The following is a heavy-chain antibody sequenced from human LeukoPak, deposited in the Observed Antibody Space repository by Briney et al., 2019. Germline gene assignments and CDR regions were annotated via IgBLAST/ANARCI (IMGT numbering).Heavy chain of an antibody. D-gene: IGHD3-3*01. J-gene: IGHJ6*02. CDR1: GGSISSYY. CDR2: IYYSGST. V-gene: IGHV4-59*12. CDR3: ARVVTYDFWSGYYSHGMDV. Sequence: SETLSLTCTVSGGSISSYYWSWIRQPPGKGLEWIGYIYYSGSTNYNPSLKSRVTISVDTSKNQFSLKLSSVTAADTAVYYCARVVTYDFWSGYYSHGMDVWGQGTTVTVSS.